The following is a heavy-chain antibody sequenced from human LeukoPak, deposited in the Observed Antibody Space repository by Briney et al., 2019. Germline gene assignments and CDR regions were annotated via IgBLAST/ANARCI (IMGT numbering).Heavy chain of an antibody. CDR3: ARAPWGYVYYGSGSSNWFDP. V-gene: IGHV1-3*01. CDR2: INAGNGNT. J-gene: IGHJ5*02. CDR1: GYTFTSYA. D-gene: IGHD3-10*01. Sequence: ASVKVSCKAPGYTFTSYAMHWVRQAPGQRLEWMGWINAGNGNTKYSQKFQGRVTITRDTSASTAYMELSSLRSEDTAVYYCARAPWGYVYYGSGSSNWFDPWGQGTLVTVSS.